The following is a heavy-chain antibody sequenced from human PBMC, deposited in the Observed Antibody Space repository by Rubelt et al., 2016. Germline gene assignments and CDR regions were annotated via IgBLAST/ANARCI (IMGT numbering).Heavy chain of an antibody. D-gene: IGHD5-24*01. CDR1: GGTFSSYA. Sequence: QVQLVQSGAEVKKPGSSVKVSCKASGGTFSSYAISWVRQAPGQGLEWMGGIIPIFGTANDAQKFQVRVTITADESTSTPYMELSSLRSEDTAVYYCARVRGRRDAFDIWGQGTMVTVSS. CDR3: ARVRGRRDAFDI. J-gene: IGHJ3*02. CDR2: IIPIFGTA. V-gene: IGHV1-69*01.